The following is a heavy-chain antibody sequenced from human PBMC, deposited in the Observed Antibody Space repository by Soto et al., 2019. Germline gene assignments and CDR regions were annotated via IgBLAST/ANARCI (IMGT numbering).Heavy chain of an antibody. J-gene: IGHJ4*02. CDR3: ARDGAYYDGGTNYFDY. V-gene: IGHV4-59*01. Sequence: SKTLSLTCTVSGGSISSYYWSWIRQPPGKGLEWIGYIYYSGSTNYNPSLKSRVTISVDTSKNQFSLKLSSVTAADTAVYYCARDGAYYDGGTNYFDYWGQGTLVTVSS. CDR2: IYYSGST. CDR1: GGSISSYY. D-gene: IGHD3-22*01.